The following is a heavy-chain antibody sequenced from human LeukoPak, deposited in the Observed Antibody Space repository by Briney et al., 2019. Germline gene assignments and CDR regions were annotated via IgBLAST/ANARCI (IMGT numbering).Heavy chain of an antibody. CDR2: TSYDGRNI. J-gene: IGHJ5*02. Sequence: TGGSLRLSCAASGFTFSNAWMSWVRQAPGKGLEWLGITSYDGRNIHYSASAKGRFTISRDNSKNTVYLQVNNLRPEDTGIYFCARDEYNNYGSGGWFDPWGLGTLVTVSS. CDR1: GFTFSNAW. V-gene: IGHV3-30*03. D-gene: IGHD3-10*01. CDR3: ARDEYNNYGSGGWFDP.